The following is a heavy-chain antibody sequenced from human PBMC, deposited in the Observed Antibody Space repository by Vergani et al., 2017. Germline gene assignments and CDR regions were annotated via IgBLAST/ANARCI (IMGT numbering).Heavy chain of an antibody. CDR2: ISGSGDFT. CDR3: TRSSGSWRIDAFDI. D-gene: IGHD1-26*01. Sequence: EVQLLESGGGLVQPGGSLRLSCAASGFTFSSYAMSWVRQAPGKGLEWVSSISGSGDFTFYTDSVKGRFTVSRDNSKNTLYLQMNSLRAEDTAVYYCTRSSGSWRIDAFDIWGQGTMVTVSS. J-gene: IGHJ3*02. CDR1: GFTFSSYA. V-gene: IGHV3-23*01.